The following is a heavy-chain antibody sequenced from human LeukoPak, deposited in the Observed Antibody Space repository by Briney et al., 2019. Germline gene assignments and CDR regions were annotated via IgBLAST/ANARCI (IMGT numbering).Heavy chain of an antibody. Sequence: GGSLRLSCAASGFTFSSYAISWVRQAPGKGLEWVSAISGSGGSTYYADSVKGRFTISRDNSKNTLYLQMNSLRAEDTAVYYCAKDPRITMIVVVTDYFDYWGQGTLVTVSS. J-gene: IGHJ4*02. CDR1: GFTFSSYA. V-gene: IGHV3-23*01. D-gene: IGHD3-22*01. CDR2: ISGSGGST. CDR3: AKDPRITMIVVVTDYFDY.